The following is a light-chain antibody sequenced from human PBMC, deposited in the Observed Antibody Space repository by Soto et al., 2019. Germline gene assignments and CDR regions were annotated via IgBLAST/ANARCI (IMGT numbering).Light chain of an antibody. CDR3: CSYAGSGTYV. CDR2: EDS. CDR1: SSDVGNYNL. Sequence: QSVLTQPASASGSPGQSITISCTGTSSDVGNYNLVSWYQQHPGKAPKLMIYEDSKRPSGVSNRFSGSKSGSTASLTISGLQDEDEADYYCCSYAGSGTYVFGTGTKVTVL. V-gene: IGLV2-23*01. J-gene: IGLJ1*01.